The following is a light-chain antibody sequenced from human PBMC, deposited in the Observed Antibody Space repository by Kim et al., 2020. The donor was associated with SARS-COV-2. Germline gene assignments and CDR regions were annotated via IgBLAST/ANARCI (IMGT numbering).Light chain of an antibody. CDR1: QGISDS. CDR3: QKYNRAPWT. V-gene: IGKV1-27*01. CDR2: DAS. Sequence: APVGDSVTMTCRASQGISDSIAWYKQKPGKGHEVLIYDASTLHSGVPSRFSGSGSGTDFTLTISSLQPEDVATYYCQKYNRAPWTLGQGTKVDIK. J-gene: IGKJ1*01.